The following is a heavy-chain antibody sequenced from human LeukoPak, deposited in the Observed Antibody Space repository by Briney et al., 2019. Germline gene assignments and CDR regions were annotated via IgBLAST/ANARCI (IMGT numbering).Heavy chain of an antibody. Sequence: TLSLTCTVSGGSVSSGSYYWSWIRQPPGKALEWLALIDWDDDKYYSTSLKTRLTISKDTSKNQVVLTMTNMDPVDTATYYCARIRYFDYYYYGMDVWGQGTTVTVSS. CDR1: GGSVSSGSYY. J-gene: IGHJ6*02. CDR2: IDWDDDK. V-gene: IGHV2-70*01. CDR3: ARIRYFDYYYYGMDV. D-gene: IGHD3-9*01.